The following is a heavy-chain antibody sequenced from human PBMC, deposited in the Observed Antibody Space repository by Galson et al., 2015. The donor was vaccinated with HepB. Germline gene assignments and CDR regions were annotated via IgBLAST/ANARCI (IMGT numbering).Heavy chain of an antibody. CDR3: AKDPRPLTTVATGRLFDY. J-gene: IGHJ4*02. Sequence: SLRLSCAASGFTFSSYAMSWVRQAPGKGLEWVSIISGSGGSTHYADSVKGRFTISRDNSKNTLNLQMNSLRAEDTAIYYCAKDPRPLTTVATGRLFDYWGQGTLVTVSS. CDR2: ISGSGGST. V-gene: IGHV3-23*01. D-gene: IGHD4-23*01. CDR1: GFTFSSYA.